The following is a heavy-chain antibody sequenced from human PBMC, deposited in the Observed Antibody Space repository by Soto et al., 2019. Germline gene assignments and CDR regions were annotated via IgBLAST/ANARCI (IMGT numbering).Heavy chain of an antibody. CDR2: VLPVYGIT. Sequence: SVKVSCKDSGGTFSSYGLSWVRQAPGQGLDRIGWVLPVYGITNYAQKFQGRVTITADTSTSTAYMELSSLRSEDTAVYYCARVGAAAGPYYFDYWGQGTLVSVSS. J-gene: IGHJ4*02. V-gene: IGHV1-69*10. CDR1: GGTFSSYG. CDR3: ARVGAAAGPYYFDY. D-gene: IGHD6-13*01.